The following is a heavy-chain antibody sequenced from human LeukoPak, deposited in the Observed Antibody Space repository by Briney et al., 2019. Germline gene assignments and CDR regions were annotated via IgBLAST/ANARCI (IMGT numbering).Heavy chain of an antibody. CDR3: ARRQVAGGPFDY. CDR2: INPSGGST. Sequence: ASVKVSCKASGYTFTSYYIHWVRQAPGQGLEWMGIINPSGGSTSYTQKVQDRVTMTRDMSTSTVYMEMSSLRSDDTAVYYCARRQVAGGPFDYWGQGTPVTVSS. J-gene: IGHJ4*02. D-gene: IGHD3-16*01. CDR1: GYTFTSYY. V-gene: IGHV1-46*01.